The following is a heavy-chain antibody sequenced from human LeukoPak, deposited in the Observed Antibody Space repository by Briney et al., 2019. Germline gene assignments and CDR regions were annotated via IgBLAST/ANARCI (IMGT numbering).Heavy chain of an antibody. D-gene: IGHD1-14*01. CDR2: IYSNDDK. V-gene: IGHV2-5*01. CDR1: GFSLSTSGVG. Sequence: GPTLVKPPQALTLTCTFSGFSLSTSGVGVGWIRQLPGKALEWLAPIYSNDDKRYSTSLKSRITFTNDPFKNQVVITMTHIYPVDTATYFCAHIPRPERSYFDCW. J-gene: IGHJ4*03. CDR3: AHIPRPERSYFDC.